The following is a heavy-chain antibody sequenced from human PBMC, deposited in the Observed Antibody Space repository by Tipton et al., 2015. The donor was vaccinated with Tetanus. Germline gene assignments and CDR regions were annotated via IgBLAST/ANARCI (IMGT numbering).Heavy chain of an antibody. V-gene: IGHV4-59*01. J-gene: IGHJ4*02. Sequence: TLSLTCTVSGGSISSYYWSWIRQPPGKGLEWIGHIYYSGSTNYNPSLKSRVTISVDTSKNQFSLKLSSVTAADTAVYYCARAGVVVTAPLGVWGQGTLVTVSS. D-gene: IGHD2-21*02. CDR3: ARAGVVVTAPLGV. CDR2: IYYSGST. CDR1: GGSISSYY.